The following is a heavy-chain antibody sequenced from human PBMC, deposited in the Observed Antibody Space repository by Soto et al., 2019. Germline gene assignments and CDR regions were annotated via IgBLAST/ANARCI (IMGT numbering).Heavy chain of an antibody. D-gene: IGHD3-3*01. CDR3: ARDPTIFGVVQNYGMDV. CDR1: GYTFTTFG. CDR2: ISADNGYT. V-gene: IGHV1-18*01. Sequence: ASVKVSCKASGYTFTTFGISWVRQAPGQGLEWMGWISADNGYTNYAQKLQGRVTMTTDTSTSTAYMELRSLRSDDTAVYYCARDPTIFGVVQNYGMDVWGQGTTVTVSS. J-gene: IGHJ6*02.